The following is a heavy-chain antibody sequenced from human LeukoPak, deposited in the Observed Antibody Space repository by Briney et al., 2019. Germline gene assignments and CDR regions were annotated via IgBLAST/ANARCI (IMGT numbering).Heavy chain of an antibody. D-gene: IGHD3-10*01. J-gene: IGHJ4*02. CDR2: ISGSGGST. CDR3: AKTMVRGASTPYYFDY. V-gene: IGHV3-23*01. Sequence: PGGSLRLSCAASGFTFSSYAMSWVRQAPGKGQEWVSAISGSGGSTYYADSVKGRFTISRDNSKNTLYLQMNSLRAEDTAVYYCAKTMVRGASTPYYFDYWGQGTLVTVSS. CDR1: GFTFSSYA.